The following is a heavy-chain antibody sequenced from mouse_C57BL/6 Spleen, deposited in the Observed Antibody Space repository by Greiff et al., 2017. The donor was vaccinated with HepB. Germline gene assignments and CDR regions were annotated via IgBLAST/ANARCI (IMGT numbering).Heavy chain of an antibody. D-gene: IGHD1-1*01. CDR3: ARGGHYYGSSYDAMDY. V-gene: IGHV1-18*01. CDR1: GYTFTDYN. J-gene: IGHJ4*01. CDR2: INPNNGGT. Sequence: VQLKESGPELVKPGASVKIPCKASGYTFTDYNMDWVKQSHGKSLEWIGDINPNNGGTIYNQKFKGKATLTVDKSSSTAYMELRSLTSEDTAVYYCARGGHYYGSSYDAMDYWGQGTSVTVSS.